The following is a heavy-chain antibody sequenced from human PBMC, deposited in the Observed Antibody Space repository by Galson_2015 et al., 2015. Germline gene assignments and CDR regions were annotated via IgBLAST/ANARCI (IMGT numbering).Heavy chain of an antibody. CDR3: AKVVDSGSYLYVFDI. Sequence: SLRLSCAASGFTFSSNAMSWVRQAPGKGQEWVSGISGSGGTTYYVDSVKGRFTISRDNSKHTLYLQMNSLRAEDRAVYYCAKVVDSGSYLYVFDIWGQGTMVTVSS. CDR1: GFTFSSNA. V-gene: IGHV3-23*01. D-gene: IGHD1-26*01. J-gene: IGHJ3*02. CDR2: ISGSGGTT.